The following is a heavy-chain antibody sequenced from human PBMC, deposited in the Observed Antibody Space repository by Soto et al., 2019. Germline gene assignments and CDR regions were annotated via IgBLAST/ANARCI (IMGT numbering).Heavy chain of an antibody. Sequence: EVQLLESGGGLVQPGGSLSLSCAASGFTFSSYAMSWVRQAPGKGLEWVSAISGSGGSTYYADSVKGRFTNSGDNSKNTGYLQMNGLRAEDTAVYSCAKPGIAVAGLDWFDYWGQGALVTVSS. J-gene: IGHJ5*01. CDR3: AKPGIAVAGLDWFDY. CDR2: ISGSGGST. V-gene: IGHV3-23*01. D-gene: IGHD6-19*01. CDR1: GFTFSSYA.